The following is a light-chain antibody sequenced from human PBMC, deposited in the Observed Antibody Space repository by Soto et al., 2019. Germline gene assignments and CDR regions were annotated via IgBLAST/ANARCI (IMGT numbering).Light chain of an antibody. CDR3: QTWGTGIWV. J-gene: IGLJ3*02. CDR1: RGHSSYA. CDR2: LNSDGSH. V-gene: IGLV4-69*01. Sequence: QLVLTQSPSASASLGASVKLTCTLSRGHSSYAIAWHQQQPEKGPRYLMKLNSDGSHSKGDGIPDRFSGSSSGAERYLTISSLQSEDEADYYCQTWGTGIWVFSGGTKLTVL.